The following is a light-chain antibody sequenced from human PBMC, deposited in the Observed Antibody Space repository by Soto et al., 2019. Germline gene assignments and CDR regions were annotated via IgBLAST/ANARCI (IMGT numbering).Light chain of an antibody. J-gene: IGLJ7*01. CDR3: QVWDKSSDHAV. CDR1: NIGSKS. V-gene: IGLV3-21*04. Sequence: SSELTQPPSVSVAPGKTARITCGGKNIGSKSVHWYQQKPSQAPVVVMYYDSDRPSGIPERFSGAKSGNTATLTISRVEAGDEADYYCQVWDKSSDHAVFGGGTQLTVL. CDR2: YDS.